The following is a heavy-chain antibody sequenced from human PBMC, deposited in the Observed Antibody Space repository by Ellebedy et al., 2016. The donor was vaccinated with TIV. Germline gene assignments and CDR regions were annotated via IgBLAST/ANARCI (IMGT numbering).Heavy chain of an antibody. V-gene: IGHV5-51*01. Sequence: GESLKISCNGSGYSFTSYWIGWVRQMPGKGLEWMGIIYPGDSDTRYSPSFQGQVTISADKSISTAYLQWSSLKASDTAMYYCARRSRDMTTTWGAFDMWGQGTMVTVSS. CDR2: IYPGDSDT. D-gene: IGHD7-27*01. CDR1: GYSFTSYW. J-gene: IGHJ3*02. CDR3: ARRSRDMTTTWGAFDM.